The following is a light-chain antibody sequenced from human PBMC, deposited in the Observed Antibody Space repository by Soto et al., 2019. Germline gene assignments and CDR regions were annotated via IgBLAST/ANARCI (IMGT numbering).Light chain of an antibody. V-gene: IGKV1-8*01. CDR2: AAS. Sequence: AIRMTQSPSSFSASTGDRVTITCRASQGISSYLAWYKQKPGKAPKLLIYAASTLQSGVPSRFSGSGSGTEFTLTISSLQSEDFEVYYCQQYNNWPITFGQGTRLEIK. CDR3: QQYNNWPIT. J-gene: IGKJ5*01. CDR1: QGISSY.